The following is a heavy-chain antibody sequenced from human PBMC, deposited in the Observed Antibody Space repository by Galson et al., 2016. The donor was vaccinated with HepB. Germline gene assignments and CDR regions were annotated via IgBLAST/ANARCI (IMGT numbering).Heavy chain of an antibody. CDR3: ARSPRILWFEVDY. V-gene: IGHV3-74*01. CDR1: GFTFSNYW. J-gene: IGHJ4*02. Sequence: SLRLSCAVSGFTFSNYWMHWVRQAPGQGLVWAARINTDGTDTHYADSVKGRFTISRDNAKSTVYLQMDSLRVDDTAVYYCARSPRILWFEVDYWGQGILVTVPS. CDR2: INTDGTDT. D-gene: IGHD3-10*01.